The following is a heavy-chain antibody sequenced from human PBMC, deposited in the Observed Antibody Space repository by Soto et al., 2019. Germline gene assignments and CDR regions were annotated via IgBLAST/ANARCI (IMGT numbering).Heavy chain of an antibody. CDR1: DFSISSGHY. V-gene: IGHV4-38-2*01. J-gene: IGHJ4*02. CDR2: IYHSGTT. CDR3: ARLTYYYDSSGYYYEDYFDY. D-gene: IGHD3-22*01. Sequence: SETLSLTCAVSDFSISSGHYWGWIRQPPGKGLEWIGSIYHSGTTYNNPSLKSRVTMSVDTSKNQFSLKLSSVTAADTAVYYCARLTYYYDSSGYYYEDYFDYWGQGTLVTVSS.